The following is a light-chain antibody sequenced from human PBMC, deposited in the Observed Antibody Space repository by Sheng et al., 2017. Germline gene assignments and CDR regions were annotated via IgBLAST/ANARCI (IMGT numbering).Light chain of an antibody. CDR2: GAS. CDR3: QQYNNWPPFS. V-gene: IGKV3-15*01. J-gene: IGKJ2*03. Sequence: EIVLTQSPGTLALSPGERATLSCRASQSVTSTYLAWYQQRPAQAPRLLIYGASTRASSLPARFSASGSGTEFTLTISSLQSEDFAIYYCQQYNNWPPFSFGQGTRLEIK. CDR1: QSVTSTY.